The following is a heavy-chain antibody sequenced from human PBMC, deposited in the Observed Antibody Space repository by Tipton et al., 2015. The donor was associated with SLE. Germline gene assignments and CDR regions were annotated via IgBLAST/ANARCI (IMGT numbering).Heavy chain of an antibody. CDR3: ARACKGPSAFDI. CDR2: INHSGST. CDR1: GGSFSDYY. V-gene: IGHV4-34*01. Sequence: TLSLTCTVYGGSFSDYYWSWIRQPPGKGLEWIGEINHSGSTNYNPSLKSRVTISVDTSKNQFSLKLSSVTAADTAVYYCARACKGPSAFDIWGQGTMVTVSS. J-gene: IGHJ3*02.